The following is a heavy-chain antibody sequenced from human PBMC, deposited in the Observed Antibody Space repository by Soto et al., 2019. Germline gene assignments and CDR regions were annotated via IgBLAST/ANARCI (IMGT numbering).Heavy chain of an antibody. CDR1: GGSFSDFY. J-gene: IGHJ3*02. D-gene: IGHD1-1*01. CDR3: KRSSHYNHYALDM. Sequence: QVQLQQWGAGLLKPSETLSLSCAVYGGSFSDFYWTWIRQPPGKGLEWIGEVNHSGSTNYNPSLKSRVNKPVDTSKNEFSLRLSSVTAAATAVYYCKRSSHYNHYALDMWGQGTMVTVSS. CDR2: VNHSGST. V-gene: IGHV4-34*01.